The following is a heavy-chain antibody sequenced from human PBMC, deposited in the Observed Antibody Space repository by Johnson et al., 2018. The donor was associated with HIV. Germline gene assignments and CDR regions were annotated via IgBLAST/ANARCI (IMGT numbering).Heavy chain of an antibody. CDR3: ASDGGSNSCYDVFDI. Sequence: VQLVESGGGVVQPGRSLRLSCAASVFTFSSYAMHWVRQAPGKGLEWISYISSSGSTIYYADSVKGRFTISRDNAKNSLYLQMNSLRAEDTALYYCASDGGSNSCYDVFDIWGQGTMVTVSS. D-gene: IGHD6-13*01. CDR2: ISSSGSTI. J-gene: IGHJ3*02. V-gene: IGHV3-48*04. CDR1: VFTFSSYA.